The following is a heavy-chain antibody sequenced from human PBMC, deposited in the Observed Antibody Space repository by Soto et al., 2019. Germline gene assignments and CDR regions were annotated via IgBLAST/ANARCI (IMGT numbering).Heavy chain of an antibody. J-gene: IGHJ4*02. V-gene: IGHV1-8*01. CDR1: GYMFTTYD. Sequence: ASVKVSCKASGYMFTTYDIMWVRQASGQGLEWVGGMNPNTGHTGYAQKFQGRVTMTRDSSISTAYMELRSLRSDDTAVYYCARAATHYYGLGSGAEYWGQGTLVTVSS. CDR3: ARAATHYYGLGSGAEY. D-gene: IGHD3-10*01. CDR2: MNPNTGHT.